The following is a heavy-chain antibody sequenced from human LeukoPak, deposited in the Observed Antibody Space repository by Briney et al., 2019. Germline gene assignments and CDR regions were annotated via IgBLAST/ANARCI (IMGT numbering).Heavy chain of an antibody. CDR2: IRYDGSNT. V-gene: IGHV3-30*02. CDR3: AKDRLIAAVTPYSFDC. CDR1: GFTFSTYG. D-gene: IGHD6-25*01. J-gene: IGHJ4*02. Sequence: GGSLRLSCAASGFTFSTYGMHWVRQAPGKGLEWVAFIRYDGSNTYYTNSVKGRFTISRDNSKNTLYLQMNSLRADDTAVYYWAKDRLIAAVTPYSFDCGGQETLVPVSS.